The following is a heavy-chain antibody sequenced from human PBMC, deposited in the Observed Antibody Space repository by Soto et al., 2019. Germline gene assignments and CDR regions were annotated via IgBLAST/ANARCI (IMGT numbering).Heavy chain of an antibody. CDR2: IYYTGST. V-gene: IGHV4-59*01. CDR3: AADRGYSYGYFDY. CDR1: GGSISSYY. J-gene: IGHJ4*02. Sequence: PSETLSLTCTVSGGSISSYYWSWIRQPPGKGLEWIAYIYYTGSTNYNPSLKSRVTLSADTSKNQFSLKLSSVTAADTAIYYCAADRGYSYGYFDYWGQGTLVTVSS. D-gene: IGHD5-18*01.